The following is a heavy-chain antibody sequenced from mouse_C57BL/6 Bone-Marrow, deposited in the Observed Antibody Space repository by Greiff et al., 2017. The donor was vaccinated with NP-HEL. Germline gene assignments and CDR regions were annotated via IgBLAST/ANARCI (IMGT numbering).Heavy chain of an antibody. CDR3: AGLWRLFDY. CDR1: GYTFTSYW. D-gene: IGHD1-1*02. V-gene: IGHV1-64*01. CDR2: IHPNSGST. J-gene: IGHJ2*01. Sequence: QVQLQQPGAELVKPGAPVKLSCKASGYTFTSYWMHWVTQRPGQGLEWIGMIHPNSGSTNYNEKFKSKATLTVDKSSSTAYMQLSSLTSEDSAVYYCAGLWRLFDYWGQGTTLTVSS.